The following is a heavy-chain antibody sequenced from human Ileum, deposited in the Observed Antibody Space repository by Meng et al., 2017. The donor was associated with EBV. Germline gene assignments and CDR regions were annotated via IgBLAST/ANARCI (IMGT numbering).Heavy chain of an antibody. Sequence: VQLQQWGAGLLEPSETLSLTRAVYGGSFSGYYWSWIRQPPGKGLEWIGEINHSGSTNYNPSLKSRVTISVDTSKNQFSLKLSSVTAADTAVYYCARSIVVVPAAIYYWGQGTLVTVSS. J-gene: IGHJ4*02. CDR2: INHSGST. V-gene: IGHV4-34*01. CDR1: GGSFSGYY. D-gene: IGHD2-2*01. CDR3: ARSIVVVPAAIYY.